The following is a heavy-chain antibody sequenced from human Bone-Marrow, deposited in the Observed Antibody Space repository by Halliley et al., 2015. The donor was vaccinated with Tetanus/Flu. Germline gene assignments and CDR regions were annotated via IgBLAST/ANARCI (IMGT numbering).Heavy chain of an antibody. CDR2: VSYDGSNK. Sequence: SLRLSCAASGFAFSNYAMNWVRQAPGKGLEWVAVVSYDGSNKYYADSVKGRFSIFRDNSKNTLSLHMKSLRPEDTAVYYCARDGEIQLGFSVAGLFDFDYWGQGTLVTVSS. D-gene: IGHD6-19*01. CDR3: ARDGEIQLGFSVAGLFDFDY. J-gene: IGHJ4*02. V-gene: IGHV3-30-3*01. CDR1: GFAFSNYA.